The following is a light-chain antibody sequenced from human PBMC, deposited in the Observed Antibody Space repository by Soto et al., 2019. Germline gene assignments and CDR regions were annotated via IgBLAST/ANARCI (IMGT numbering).Light chain of an antibody. CDR1: QSVSSN. V-gene: IGKV3-15*01. CDR3: QQYNNWPPMA. J-gene: IGKJ1*01. Sequence: EIVMTQSPATLSVSPGERATLSCRASQSVSSNLAWYQQKPGQAPRLLIYGASTRTTGIPARFSGSGSGTEFTLTISSLQSEDFAGYCCQQYNNWPPMAFGQGTKVEIK. CDR2: GAS.